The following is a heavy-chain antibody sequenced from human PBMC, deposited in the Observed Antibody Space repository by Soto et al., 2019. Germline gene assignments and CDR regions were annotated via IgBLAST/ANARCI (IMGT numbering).Heavy chain of an antibody. D-gene: IGHD3-22*01. CDR3: ARGYYDIGGYFDL. Sequence: QVQLAQSGAEVKKPGASVKVSCKASGYTFTSYGINWVRQAPGQGLEWMGWISAHNGNTNYAQKVQGRVTMTTDTSTRTAYMELRSLSSDDTAVYYFARGYYDIGGYFDLWGRGTLVTVSS. V-gene: IGHV1-18*01. CDR2: ISAHNGNT. CDR1: GYTFTSYG. J-gene: IGHJ2*01.